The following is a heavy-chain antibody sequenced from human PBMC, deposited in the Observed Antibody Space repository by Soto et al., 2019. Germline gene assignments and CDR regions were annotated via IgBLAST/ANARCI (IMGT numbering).Heavy chain of an antibody. J-gene: IGHJ6*03. Sequence: SVKVSCKASGFTFTSSAMQWVRQARGQRLEWIGWIVVGSGNTNYAQKFQERVTITRDMSTSTAYMELSSLRSEDTAVYYCAAVYGDSLNYMDVWGKGTTVTVSS. V-gene: IGHV1-58*02. CDR2: IVVGSGNT. CDR3: AAVYGDSLNYMDV. D-gene: IGHD4-17*01. CDR1: GFTFTSSA.